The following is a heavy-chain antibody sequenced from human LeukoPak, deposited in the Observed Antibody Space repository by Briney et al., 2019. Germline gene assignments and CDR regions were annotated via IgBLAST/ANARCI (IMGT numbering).Heavy chain of an antibody. J-gene: IGHJ5*02. CDR1: GYSFTSYW. Sequence: GESLKISCKGSGYSFTSYWIGWVRQMPGKGLEWMGIIYPGDSDTRYSPSFQGQVTISADKSISTAYLQWSSLKASDTAMYYCASRLGYCSSTSCFPYGFDPWGQGTLVTVSS. D-gene: IGHD2-2*01. CDR2: IYPGDSDT. V-gene: IGHV5-51*01. CDR3: ASRLGYCSSTSCFPYGFDP.